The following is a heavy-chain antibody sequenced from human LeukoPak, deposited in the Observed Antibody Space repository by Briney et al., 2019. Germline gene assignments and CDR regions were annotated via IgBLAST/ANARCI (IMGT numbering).Heavy chain of an antibody. J-gene: IGHJ4*02. Sequence: GGSLRLSWAASGFTFNSYGMHWIRQAPGRGLEWVAVIWYDGSIQYYADSVRGRFTISRDNSKNTLYLQMNSLRAEDTAVYYCARDHSILGGSGSYYNVWGQGTLVTVSS. CDR2: IWYDGSIQ. V-gene: IGHV3-33*01. CDR3: ARDHSILGGSGSYYNV. D-gene: IGHD3-10*01. CDR1: GFTFNSYG.